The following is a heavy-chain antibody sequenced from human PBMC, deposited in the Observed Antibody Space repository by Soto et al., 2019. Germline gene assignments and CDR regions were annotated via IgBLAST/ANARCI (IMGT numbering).Heavy chain of an antibody. CDR1: GYTFTSYG. J-gene: IGHJ4*02. D-gene: IGHD6-13*01. Sequence: QVQLVQSGPEVKKPGASVKVSCKASGYTFTSYGISWVRQAPGQGLEWMGWISGYNGDTNYAQKFQGRVTMTTDTSTSTAYMALRSPRSDDTAVYYCARAPQTVAGAGIWYWGQGTLVTVSS. V-gene: IGHV1-18*04. CDR2: ISGYNGDT. CDR3: ARAPQTVAGAGIWY.